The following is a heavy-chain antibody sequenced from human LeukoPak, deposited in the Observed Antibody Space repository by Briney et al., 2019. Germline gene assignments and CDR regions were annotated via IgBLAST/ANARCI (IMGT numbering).Heavy chain of an antibody. J-gene: IGHJ4*02. CDR3: ARLGAAADPYYFDY. CDR2: IYYSGST. Sequence: SETPSLTCTVSGGSISSYYWSWIRQPPGKGLEWIGYIYYSGSTNYNPSLKSRVTISVDASKNQFSLKLSSVTAADTAVYYCARLGAAADPYYFDYWGQGTLVTVSS. D-gene: IGHD6-13*01. CDR1: GGSISSYY. V-gene: IGHV4-59*08.